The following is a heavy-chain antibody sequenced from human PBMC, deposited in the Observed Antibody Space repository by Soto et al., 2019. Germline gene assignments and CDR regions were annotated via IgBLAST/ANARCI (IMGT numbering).Heavy chain of an antibody. Sequence: GGSLRLGCAASGFTFRSYGMHWVRQAPGKGLEWVAVIWYDGSNKYYADSVKGRFTISRDNSKNTLYLQMNSLRAEDTAVYYCAREGKEDYYSGMDVWGQGTTVTVSS. D-gene: IGHD3-10*01. CDR3: AREGKEDYYSGMDV. CDR1: GFTFRSYG. V-gene: IGHV3-33*01. CDR2: IWYDGSNK. J-gene: IGHJ6*02.